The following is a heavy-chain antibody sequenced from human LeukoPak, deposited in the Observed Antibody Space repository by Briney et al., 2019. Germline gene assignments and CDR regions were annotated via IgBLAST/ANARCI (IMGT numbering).Heavy chain of an antibody. Sequence: GASVKVSCKASGGTFSSYAISWVRQAPGQGLEWMGGIIPIFGTANYAQKFQGRVTITADESTSTAYMELSSLRSDDTAVYYCARGRVGGDPNWFDPWGQGTLVTVSS. CDR2: IIPIFGTA. V-gene: IGHV1-69*13. CDR3: ARGRVGGDPNWFDP. CDR1: GGTFSSYA. J-gene: IGHJ5*02. D-gene: IGHD1-26*01.